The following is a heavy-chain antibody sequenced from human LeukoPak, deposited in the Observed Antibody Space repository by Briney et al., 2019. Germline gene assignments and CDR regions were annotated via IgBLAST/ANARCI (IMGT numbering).Heavy chain of an antibody. CDR1: GFTFSSYG. CDR3: ARDRSVDGYSSSWPLAPFDY. V-gene: IGHV3-33*01. J-gene: IGHJ4*02. D-gene: IGHD6-13*01. Sequence: PGGSLRLSWAASGFTFSSYGMPWVRQAPGKGLGWVAVIWYDGSNKYYADSVKGRFTISRDNSKNTLYLQMNSLRAEDTAVYYCARDRSVDGYSSSWPLAPFDYWGQGTLVTVSS. CDR2: IWYDGSNK.